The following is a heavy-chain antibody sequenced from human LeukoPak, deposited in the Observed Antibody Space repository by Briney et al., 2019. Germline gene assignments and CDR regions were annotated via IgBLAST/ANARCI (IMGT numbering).Heavy chain of an antibody. D-gene: IGHD1-7*01. CDR1: GYTLTELS. V-gene: IGHV1-24*01. CDR3: ARGWKKYNWNYWGLDYYYMDV. CDR2: FDPEDGET. J-gene: IGHJ6*03. Sequence: GASVKVSCKVSGYTLTELSMHWVRQAPGKGLEWMGGFDPEDGETIYAQKFQGRVTITRNTSISTAYMELSSLRSEDTAVYYCARGWKKYNWNYWGLDYYYMDVWGKGTTVTVSS.